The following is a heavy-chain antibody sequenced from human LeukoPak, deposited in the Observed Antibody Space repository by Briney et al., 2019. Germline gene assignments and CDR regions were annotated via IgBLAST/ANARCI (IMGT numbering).Heavy chain of an antibody. CDR2: IYGGGAT. J-gene: IGHJ4*02. Sequence: QPGGSLRLSCAASGLTVSSDYMAWVRQAPGKGPEWISVIYGGGATYYADSVQGRFTISRDTSNNALYLQMISLRVEDTAVYHCARLLPASRHYFDYWGLGTLVTVSS. CDR3: ARLLPASRHYFDY. D-gene: IGHD6-6*01. CDR1: GLTVSSDY. V-gene: IGHV3-53*01.